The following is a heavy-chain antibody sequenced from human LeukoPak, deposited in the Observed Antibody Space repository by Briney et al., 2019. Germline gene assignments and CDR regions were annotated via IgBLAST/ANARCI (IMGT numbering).Heavy chain of an antibody. D-gene: IGHD6-19*01. CDR2: ISYDGSNN. J-gene: IGHJ4*02. Sequence: GGSLRLSCAASGFTFSSYGMHWVRQAPGKGLEWVAGISYDGSNNYYADSVKGRFTISRDNSKNTLYLQMNSLRAEDTAVYYCAKDLGYSSGSADYWGQGTLVTVSS. CDR1: GFTFSSYG. V-gene: IGHV3-30*18. CDR3: AKDLGYSSGSADY.